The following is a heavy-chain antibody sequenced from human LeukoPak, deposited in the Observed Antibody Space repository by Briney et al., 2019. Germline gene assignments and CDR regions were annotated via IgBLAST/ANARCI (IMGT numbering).Heavy chain of an antibody. D-gene: IGHD1-1*01. CDR2: ISSSSSYI. CDR1: GFTFSSYS. Sequence: GGSLRLSCAASGFTFSSYSMNWVRQAPGKGLEWVSSISSSSSYIYHADSVKGRFTISRDNSKNTLYLQMNSLRAEDTAVYYCAKVGYPDYYYYYYMDVWGKGTTVTVSS. J-gene: IGHJ6*03. CDR3: AKVGYPDYYYYYYMDV. V-gene: IGHV3-21*04.